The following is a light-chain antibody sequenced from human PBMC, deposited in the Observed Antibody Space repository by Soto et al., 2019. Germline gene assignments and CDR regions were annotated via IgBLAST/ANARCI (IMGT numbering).Light chain of an antibody. V-gene: IGLV1-51*01. Sequence: QCGLTQPPSVSAAPGQKVIISCSGSSSNIGNHYVSWFQHLPGTPPILLIDDNDERPSGVSGRFSGSKSGASATLDITGLQTGDEADFYCLTCDSSLSVAVFGTGTKVTVL. CDR2: DND. CDR1: SSNIGNHY. J-gene: IGLJ1*01. CDR3: LTCDSSLSVAV.